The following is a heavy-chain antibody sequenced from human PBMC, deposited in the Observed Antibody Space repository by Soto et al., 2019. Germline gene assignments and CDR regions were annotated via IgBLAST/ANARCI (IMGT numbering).Heavy chain of an antibody. D-gene: IGHD3-10*01. CDR2: IYYLGST. Sequence: SETLSLTCSVSGGSMSEYFWSWIRQSPGKGPEWIGYIYYLGSTDYNPSLKSRVTISVDTSKRQFSLRLTSVTAADTAVYYCARDGYDGSGSPYPAYWGPGTQVTVS. CDR3: ARDGYDGSGSPYPAY. CDR1: GGSMSEYF. V-gene: IGHV4-59*01. J-gene: IGHJ4*02.